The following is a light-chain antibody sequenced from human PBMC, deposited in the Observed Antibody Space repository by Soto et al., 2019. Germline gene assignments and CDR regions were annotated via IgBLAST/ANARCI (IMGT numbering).Light chain of an antibody. CDR1: QSVSSY. CDR2: DAS. Sequence: EIVLTQSPATLSLSPGERATLSCRASQSVSSYLAWYQQKPGQAPRLLIYDASNRATGIPARFSGSGSGTDFTLTLSSLEPEDFAVYYCQQRSNWPGFGHGTRLEIK. J-gene: IGKJ5*01. CDR3: QQRSNWPG. V-gene: IGKV3-11*01.